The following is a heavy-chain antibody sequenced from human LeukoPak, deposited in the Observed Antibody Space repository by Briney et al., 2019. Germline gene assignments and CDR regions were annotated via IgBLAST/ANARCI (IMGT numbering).Heavy chain of an antibody. CDR3: ARRGVTVTLYYYYYYYMDV. J-gene: IGHJ6*03. CDR2: ISSSGSTI. V-gene: IGHV3-11*04. Sequence: GGSLRLSCAASGFTFSDYYMSWIRQAPGKGLEWVSYISSSGSTIYYADSVKGRFTISRDNAKNSLYLQMNSLRAEDTAVYYCARRGVTVTLYYYYYYYMDVWGKGTTVTVSS. CDR1: GFTFSDYY. D-gene: IGHD3-10*01.